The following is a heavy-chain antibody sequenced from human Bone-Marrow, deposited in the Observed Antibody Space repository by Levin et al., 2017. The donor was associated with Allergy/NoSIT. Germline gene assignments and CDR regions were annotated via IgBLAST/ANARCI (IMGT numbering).Heavy chain of an antibody. CDR1: GFTFSDYY. D-gene: IGHD5-12*01. V-gene: IGHV3-72*01. J-gene: IGHJ4*02. CDR2: SRNKANSYTT. CDR3: ARYIVTTYRYFDN. Sequence: GGSLRLSCAASGFTFSDYYMDWVRQAPGKGLEWVARSRNKANSYTTEYAASVKGRFVISRDDSKNSLYLQMDSLKTEDTAVYYCARYIVTTYRYFDNWGQGTLVTVSS.